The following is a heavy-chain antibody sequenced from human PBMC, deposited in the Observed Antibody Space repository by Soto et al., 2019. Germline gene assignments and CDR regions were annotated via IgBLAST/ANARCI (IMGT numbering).Heavy chain of an antibody. Sequence: QVQLVESGGGVVQPGTSLRVSCVGSGFTFRSYVIHWVRQAPGKGLEWVALTSYDGSDKYYGDSVRGRFTISRDNSRNTVVQQMDSVRLEDTAFYYCARWGATGGLDVWGQGTLVSVSS. CDR3: ARWGATGGLDV. CDR2: TSYDGSDK. CDR1: GFTFRSYV. J-gene: IGHJ1*01. V-gene: IGHV3-30*19. D-gene: IGHD3-16*01.